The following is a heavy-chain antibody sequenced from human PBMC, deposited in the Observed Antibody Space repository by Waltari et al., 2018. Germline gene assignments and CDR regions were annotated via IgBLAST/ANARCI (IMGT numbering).Heavy chain of an antibody. D-gene: IGHD4-17*01. J-gene: IGHJ5*02. Sequence: EVQLVESGGGLVQPGRSLRLSCAASGFTFDDYAMHWVRQAPGKGLEWVSGISWNGGSIGYADSVKGRFTISRDNAKNSLYLQMNSLRAEDTALYYCAKDMEKGDDYGGNWSGSWGQGTLVTVSS. CDR2: ISWNGGSI. CDR3: AKDMEKGDDYGGNWSGS. CDR1: GFTFDDYA. V-gene: IGHV3-9*01.